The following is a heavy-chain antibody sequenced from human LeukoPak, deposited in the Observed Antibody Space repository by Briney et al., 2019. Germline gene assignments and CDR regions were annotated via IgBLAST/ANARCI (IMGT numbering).Heavy chain of an antibody. CDR1: GGSISTSNYY. V-gene: IGHV4-39*07. CDR3: ARFRGGSSGWYTNDY. Sequence: SETLSLTCTVSGGSISTSNYYWGWIRQPPGKGLEWIGNIFYSGSTYYSPSLRSRVTISLDTSKNQFSLKLSSVTAADTAVYYCARFRGGSSGWYTNDYWGQGTLVTVSS. CDR2: IFYSGST. D-gene: IGHD6-19*01. J-gene: IGHJ4*02.